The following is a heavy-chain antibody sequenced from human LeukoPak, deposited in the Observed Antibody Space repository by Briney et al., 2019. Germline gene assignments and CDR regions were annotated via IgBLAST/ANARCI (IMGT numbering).Heavy chain of an antibody. CDR3: AKALGGYCSSTSCYNAFDI. CDR1: GFTFSSYG. CDR2: IRYDGSNK. Sequence: PGGSLRLSCAASGFTFSSYGMHWVRQAPGKGLEWVAFIRYDGSNKYYADSVKGRFTISRDNSKNTLYLQMNSLRAEDTAVYYCAKALGGYCSSTSCYNAFDIWGQGTMVTVSS. D-gene: IGHD2-2*02. J-gene: IGHJ3*02. V-gene: IGHV3-30*02.